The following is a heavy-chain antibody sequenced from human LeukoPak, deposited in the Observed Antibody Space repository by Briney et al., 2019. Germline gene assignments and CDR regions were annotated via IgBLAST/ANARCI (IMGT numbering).Heavy chain of an antibody. CDR3: AKTTYYDILTGPTFDY. Sequence: GGSLRLSCAASGFTFSSYAMSWVRQAPGKGLEWVSAISGSGGSTYYADSVKGRFTISRDNSKNTLYLQMNSLRAEDTAVYYCAKTTYYDILTGPTFDYWGQGTLVTVSS. J-gene: IGHJ4*01. V-gene: IGHV3-23*01. CDR2: ISGSGGST. CDR1: GFTFSSYA. D-gene: IGHD3-9*01.